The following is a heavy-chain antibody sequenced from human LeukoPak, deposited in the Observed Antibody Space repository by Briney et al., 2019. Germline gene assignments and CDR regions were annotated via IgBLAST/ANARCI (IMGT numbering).Heavy chain of an antibody. CDR1: GFTFSSYG. Sequence: GGSLRLSCAASGFTFSSYGMHWVRQAPGKGLEWVALISYDGSNKYYADSVKGRFTISRDNSKNTLYLQMNSLRAEDTAVYYCAKDVYYYDSSIYFDYWGQGTLVTVSS. D-gene: IGHD3-22*01. J-gene: IGHJ4*02. CDR3: AKDVYYYDSSIYFDY. V-gene: IGHV3-30*18. CDR2: ISYDGSNK.